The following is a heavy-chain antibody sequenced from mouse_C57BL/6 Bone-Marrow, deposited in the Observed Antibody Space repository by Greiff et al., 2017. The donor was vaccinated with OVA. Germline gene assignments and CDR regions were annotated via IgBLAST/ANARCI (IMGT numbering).Heavy chain of an antibody. D-gene: IGHD1-1*02. J-gene: IGHJ3*01. V-gene: IGHV5-9*01. Sequence: EVPLVESGGGLVKPGGSLKLSCAASGFTFSSYTMSWVRQTPEKRLEWVATISGGGGNTYYPDSVKGRFTISRDNAKNTLYLQMSSLMSEVTALYYCARSPYGGFAYWGQGTLVTVSA. CDR1: GFTFSSYT. CDR2: ISGGGGNT. CDR3: ARSPYGGFAY.